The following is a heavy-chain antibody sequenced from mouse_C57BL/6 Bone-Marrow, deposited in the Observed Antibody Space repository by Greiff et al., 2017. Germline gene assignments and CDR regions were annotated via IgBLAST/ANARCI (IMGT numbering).Heavy chain of an antibody. CDR2: INPNNGGT. CDR1: GYTFTDYN. J-gene: IGHJ4*01. D-gene: IGHD2-4*01. CDR3: ARLAYYDYDDYAMDY. Sequence: EVKLQESGPELVKPGASVKIPCKASGYTFTDYNMDWVKQSHGKSLEWIGDINPNNGGTIYNQKFKGKATLTVDKSSSTAYMELRSLTSEDTAVYYCARLAYYDYDDYAMDYWGQGTSVTVSS. V-gene: IGHV1-18*01.